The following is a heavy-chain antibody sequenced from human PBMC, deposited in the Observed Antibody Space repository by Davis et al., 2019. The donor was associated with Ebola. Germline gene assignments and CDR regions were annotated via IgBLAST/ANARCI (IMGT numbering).Heavy chain of an antibody. CDR2: ISSSSSYK. CDR1: GFTFSSYS. V-gene: IGHV3-21*01. D-gene: IGHD3-22*01. Sequence: GESLKISCAASGFTFSSYSMNWVRQAPGKGLEWVSSISSSSSYKYYADSVKGRFTISRDNSKNTLYLQMNSLRAEDTAVYYCARDPVDYDSSGYWFDYWGQETLVTVSS. J-gene: IGHJ4*02. CDR3: ARDPVDYDSSGYWFDY.